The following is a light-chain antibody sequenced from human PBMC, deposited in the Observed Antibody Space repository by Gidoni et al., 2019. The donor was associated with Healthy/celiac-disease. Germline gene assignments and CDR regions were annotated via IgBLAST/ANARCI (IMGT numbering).Light chain of an antibody. Sequence: QSVLTQPPSASGTPGQRVTISCSGSSSNIGSNTVNWYQQLPGTAPKLLIYSNNQRPSGVPDRFSGSKSRTSASLAISGLQSEDEADYYCAAWDDSLNVVFGTGTKVTVL. CDR1: SSNIGSNT. CDR3: AAWDDSLNVV. CDR2: SNN. J-gene: IGLJ1*01. V-gene: IGLV1-44*01.